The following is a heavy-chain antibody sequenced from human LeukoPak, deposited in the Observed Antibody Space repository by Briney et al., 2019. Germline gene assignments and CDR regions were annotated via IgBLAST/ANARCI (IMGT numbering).Heavy chain of an antibody. CDR1: GGSFSSYY. CDR3: ARGVGYCSGGSCYSPYFDY. CDR2: INHSGST. J-gene: IGHJ4*02. V-gene: IGHV4-34*01. D-gene: IGHD2-15*01. Sequence: SETLSLTCAVYGGSFSSYYWSWIRQPPGKGLEWIGEINHSGSTNYNPSLKSRVTISVDTSKNQFSLKLSSVTAADTAVYYCARGVGYCSGGSCYSPYFDYWGQGTLVTVSS.